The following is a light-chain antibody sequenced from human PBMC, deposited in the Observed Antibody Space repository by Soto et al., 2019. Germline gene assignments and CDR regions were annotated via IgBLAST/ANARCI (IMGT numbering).Light chain of an antibody. Sequence: DIVLTQSPATLSLSPGERATLSCRASQSVSSYLAWYQQQPGQAPRLLIYDASNRATGIPARFSGSGSGTDFTLTISSLGPEDSAVYYCHQRFNWPRTFGQGTKLEIK. CDR3: HQRFNWPRT. V-gene: IGKV3-11*01. J-gene: IGKJ2*01. CDR1: QSVSSY. CDR2: DAS.